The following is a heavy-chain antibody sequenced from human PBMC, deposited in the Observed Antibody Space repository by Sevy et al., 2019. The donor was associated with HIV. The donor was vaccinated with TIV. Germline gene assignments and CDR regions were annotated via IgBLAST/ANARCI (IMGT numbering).Heavy chain of an antibody. CDR2: ISSSANYI. V-gene: IGHV3-21*01. CDR3: ARLYGSGSWEGFDI. J-gene: IGHJ3*02. Sequence: GGSLRLSCSASGFTFSTYTMNWVRQAPGKGLEWVSSISSSANYIYYADSLKGRFTISRDNAKNSLYLQMNSLRAEGTAVYYCARLYGSGSWEGFDIWGQGTMVTVSS. CDR1: GFTFSTYT. D-gene: IGHD3-10*01.